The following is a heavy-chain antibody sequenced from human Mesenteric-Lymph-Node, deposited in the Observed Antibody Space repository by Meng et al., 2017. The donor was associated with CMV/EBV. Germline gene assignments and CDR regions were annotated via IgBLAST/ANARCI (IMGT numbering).Heavy chain of an antibody. CDR3: AHRGVSGVLTDYYSGEAFDI. Sequence: SGPTLVKPTQTLTLTCTFSGFSLSRSGVGVGWIRQPPGKALEWLAVMYWNNDRRYSPSLKSSLIITKDTSKNQVVLTMTDLDPVDTATYYCAHRGVSGVLTDYYSGEAFDIWGQGTMVTVSS. V-gene: IGHV2-5*01. D-gene: IGHD3-9*01. J-gene: IGHJ3*02. CDR1: GFSLSRSGVG. CDR2: MYWNNDR.